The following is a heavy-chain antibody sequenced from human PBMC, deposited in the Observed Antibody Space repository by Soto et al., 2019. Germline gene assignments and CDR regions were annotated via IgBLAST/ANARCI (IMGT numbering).Heavy chain of an antibody. J-gene: IGHJ6*02. Sequence: PGGSLRLSXAVSGSTFSNDWMHWVRQAPGKGLVWVSHINSDGSSTNYADFVKGRFTIARDNAKNTVYLQMNSLRAEDTAVYYCARDRSYSLDVRGQGTTVTVSS. CDR3: ARDRSYSLDV. CDR1: GSTFSNDW. V-gene: IGHV3-74*01. CDR2: INSDGSST.